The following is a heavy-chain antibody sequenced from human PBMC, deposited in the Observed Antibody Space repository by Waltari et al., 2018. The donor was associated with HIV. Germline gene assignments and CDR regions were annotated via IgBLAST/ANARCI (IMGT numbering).Heavy chain of an antibody. V-gene: IGHV4-39*07. CDR1: GGSISSSSYY. CDR3: AREMATTEAHFDY. J-gene: IGHJ4*02. Sequence: QLQLQESGPGLVKPSETLSLTCTVSGGSISSSSYYWGWIRQPPGKGLEWIGSIYYSGSTYYNPSLKSRVTISVDTSKNQFSLKLSSVTAADTAVYYCAREMATTEAHFDYWGQGTLVTVSS. D-gene: IGHD5-12*01. CDR2: IYYSGST.